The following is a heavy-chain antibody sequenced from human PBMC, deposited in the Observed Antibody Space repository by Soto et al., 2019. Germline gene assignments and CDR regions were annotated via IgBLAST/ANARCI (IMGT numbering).Heavy chain of an antibody. V-gene: IGHV2-5*02. CDR2: IFWDDDK. CDR1: GFSLSTSGVG. CDR3: THHGYYSYGMDV. J-gene: IGHJ6*02. Sequence: QITLKESGPTLVRPTQTLTLTCTFSGFSLSTSGVGVGWIRQSPGKALEWLALIFWDDDKRYSPSLKSRLSITKGTSKNQVFLTMTKMDPVDAGTYYCTHHGYYSYGMDVWGQGTTVTVSS.